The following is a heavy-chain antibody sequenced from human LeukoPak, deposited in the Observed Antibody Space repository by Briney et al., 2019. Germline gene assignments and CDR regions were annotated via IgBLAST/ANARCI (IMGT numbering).Heavy chain of an antibody. D-gene: IGHD1-26*01. Sequence: PGGSLRLSCAASGLTFSSHTMNWVRQAPGKGLEYISSVTNGGTTYYADSVKGRFTISRDNSKNTLYLQMDSLRVEDTAIYYCARDRAWDYLDSWDQGPLVTVSS. V-gene: IGHV3-23*01. CDR2: VTNGGTT. CDR3: ARDRAWDYLDS. CDR1: GLTFSSHT. J-gene: IGHJ4*02.